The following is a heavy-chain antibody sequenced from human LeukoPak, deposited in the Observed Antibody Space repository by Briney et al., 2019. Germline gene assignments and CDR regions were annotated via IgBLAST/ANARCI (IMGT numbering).Heavy chain of an antibody. J-gene: IGHJ4*02. CDR1: GFTFLSYS. D-gene: IGHD2-15*01. V-gene: IGHV3-66*01. CDR3: ARTPESCSGGSCYSEGYFDY. Sequence: GSLRLSCAASGFTFLSYSMNWVRQAPGKGLEWVSLIYSGGSTYYADSVKGRFTISRDNSKNTLYLQMGSLRAEDMAVYYCARTPESCSGGSCYSEGYFDYWGQGTLVTVSS. CDR2: IYSGGST.